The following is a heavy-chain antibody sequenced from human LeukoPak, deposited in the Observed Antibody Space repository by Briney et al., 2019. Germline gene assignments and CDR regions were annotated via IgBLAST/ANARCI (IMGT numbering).Heavy chain of an antibody. D-gene: IGHD6-19*01. CDR3: ARDEAVAGYFDY. J-gene: IGHJ4*02. CDR1: GGSFSGYY. CDR2: INHSGSI. Sequence: RASETLSLTCAVYGGSFSGYYWSWIRQPPGKGLEWIGEINHSGSINYNSSLKSRVTISVDTSKNQFSLKLSSVTAADTAVYYCARDEAVAGYFDYWGQGTLVTVSS. V-gene: IGHV4-34*01.